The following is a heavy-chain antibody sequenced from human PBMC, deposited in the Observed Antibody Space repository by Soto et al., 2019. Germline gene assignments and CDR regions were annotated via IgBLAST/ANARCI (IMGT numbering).Heavy chain of an antibody. D-gene: IGHD6-6*01. V-gene: IGHV3-23*01. CDR2: ISGSGGST. CDR1: GFTFSSYA. Sequence: LRLSCAASGFTFSSYAMSWVRQAPGKGLEWVSAISGSGGSTYYADSVKGRFTISRDNSKNTLYLQMNSLRAEDTAVYYCAKDLDGRQVARPHFDYWGQGTLVTVSS. J-gene: IGHJ4*02. CDR3: AKDLDGRQVARPHFDY.